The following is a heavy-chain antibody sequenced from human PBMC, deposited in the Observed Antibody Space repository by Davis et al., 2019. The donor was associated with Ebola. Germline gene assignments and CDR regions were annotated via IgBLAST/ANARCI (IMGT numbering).Heavy chain of an antibody. Sequence: SETLSLTCTVSGGSISSGGYYWSWIRQHPGKGLEWIGYIYYSGSTYYNPSLKSRVTISVDTSKNQFSLKLSSVTAADTAMYYCARGLYSGAFDIWGQGTMVTVSS. D-gene: IGHD2-15*01. CDR3: ARGLYSGAFDI. CDR2: IYYSGST. V-gene: IGHV4-31*03. CDR1: GGSISSGGYY. J-gene: IGHJ3*02.